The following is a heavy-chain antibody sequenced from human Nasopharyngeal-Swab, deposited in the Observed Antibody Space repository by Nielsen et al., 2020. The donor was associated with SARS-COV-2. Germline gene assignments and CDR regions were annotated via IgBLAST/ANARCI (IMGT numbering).Heavy chain of an antibody. Sequence: SLKISCAASGFTFDDYAMHWVRQAPGKGLEWVSGISWNSGSIGYADSVKGRFTISRDNAKNSLYLQMNGLRAEDTALYYCAKIGTGSSGYRYFDYWGQGTLVTVSS. D-gene: IGHD3-22*01. CDR2: ISWNSGSI. CDR3: AKIGTGSSGYRYFDY. J-gene: IGHJ4*02. CDR1: GFTFDDYA. V-gene: IGHV3-9*01.